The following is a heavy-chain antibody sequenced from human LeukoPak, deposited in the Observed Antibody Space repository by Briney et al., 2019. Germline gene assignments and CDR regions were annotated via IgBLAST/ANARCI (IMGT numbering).Heavy chain of an antibody. CDR1: VGSISSSRYY. D-gene: IGHD1-26*01. CDR2: IYYSGST. V-gene: IGHV4-39*07. J-gene: IGHJ4*02. Sequence: SETLSLTCTVSVGSISSSRYYWGWIRKPPGKGLEWIGSIYYSGSTYYNPSLKSRVTISVDTSKNQFSLKLSSVTAADTAVYYCARVSGSYSVNYWGQGTLVTVSS. CDR3: ARVSGSYSVNY.